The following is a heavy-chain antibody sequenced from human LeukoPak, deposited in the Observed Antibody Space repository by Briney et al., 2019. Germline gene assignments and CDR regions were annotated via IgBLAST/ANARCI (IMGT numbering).Heavy chain of an antibody. CDR3: AKDQWMSSGSYHY. J-gene: IGHJ4*02. Sequence: PGGSLRLSCAASGFTFYSYAMTWVRQAPGKGLEWVSAISGSGDNTYYADSVKGRFTISRDNSKNTLYLQMNSLRAEDTAVYYCAKDQWMSSGSYHYWGQGTLVTVSS. D-gene: IGHD3-10*01. CDR1: GFTFYSYA. CDR2: ISGSGDNT. V-gene: IGHV3-23*01.